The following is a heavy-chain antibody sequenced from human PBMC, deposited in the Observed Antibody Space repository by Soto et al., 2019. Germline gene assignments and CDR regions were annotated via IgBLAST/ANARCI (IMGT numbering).Heavy chain of an antibody. J-gene: IGHJ3*02. CDR1: GFTFNSYA. CDR3: AKDSYAYYNDAFDI. V-gene: IGHV3-23*01. CDR2: IIGTGNKV. D-gene: IGHD5-18*01. Sequence: GGSLRLSCVASGFTFNSYAMNWVRQAPGKGLEWVSLIIGTGNKVYYADSVKGRFTVTRDNSKNTMYLQMTGLTAEDTATYFCAKDSYAYYNDAFDIWGQGTTVTVSS.